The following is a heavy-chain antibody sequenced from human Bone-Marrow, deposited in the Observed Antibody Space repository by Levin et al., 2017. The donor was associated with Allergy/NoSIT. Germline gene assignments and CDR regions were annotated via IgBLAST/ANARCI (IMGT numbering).Heavy chain of an antibody. Sequence: GGSLRLSCAASGFTFNYYDMHWVRQAPGRGLEWVAAISYDGSDKYYADSVKGRFTISRDTSKDTVYLQMNSLRPDDTAVYYCARGGGTFGGVIVVTGFDYWGQGTLVTVSS. V-gene: IGHV3-30*03. D-gene: IGHD3-16*02. CDR1: GFTFNYYD. CDR2: ISYDGSDK. CDR3: ARGGGTFGGVIVVTGFDY. J-gene: IGHJ4*02.